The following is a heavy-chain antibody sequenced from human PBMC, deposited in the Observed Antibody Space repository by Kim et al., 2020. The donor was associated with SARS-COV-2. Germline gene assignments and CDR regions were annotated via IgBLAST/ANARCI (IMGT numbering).Heavy chain of an antibody. V-gene: IGHV3-30*01. J-gene: IGHJ5*01. Sequence: NYEGSVKVRFTISSDNSKNTLYLQMNSLRVEDTAVYFCARDSDDSGSFFDYWGQGTLVTVSS. D-gene: IGHD3-10*01. CDR3: ARDSDDSGSFFDY.